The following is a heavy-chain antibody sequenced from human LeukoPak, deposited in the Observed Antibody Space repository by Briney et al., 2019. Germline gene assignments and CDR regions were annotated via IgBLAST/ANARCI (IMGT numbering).Heavy chain of an antibody. J-gene: IGHJ4*02. V-gene: IGHV1-18*01. CDR3: ARGTTTVVTPLGY. Sequence: ASVKVSCKASGFTFTSYAIHWVRQAPGQRLEWMGWISAYNGNTNYAQKLQGRVTMTTDTSTSTAYMELRSLRSDDTAVYYCARGTTTVVTPLGYWGQGTLVTVSS. CDR1: GFTFTSYA. CDR2: ISAYNGNT. D-gene: IGHD4-23*01.